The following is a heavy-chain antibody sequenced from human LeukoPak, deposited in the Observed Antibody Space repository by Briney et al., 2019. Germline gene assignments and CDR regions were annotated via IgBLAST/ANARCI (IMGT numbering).Heavy chain of an antibody. V-gene: IGHV4-59*11. CDR2: INYSGYT. D-gene: IGHD1-1*01. CDR3: ASLWGTTVPGTTHPYHYMDV. CDR1: GASLTSHY. Sequence: SETLSLTCTVSGASLTSHYRTWLRQPPGKGLEWIAYINYSGYTNYSPSLNNRVTISIVTSKNQFSLRLTSVTAADTAVYSCASLWGTTVPGTTHPYHYMDVWGKGTTVTVSS. J-gene: IGHJ6*03.